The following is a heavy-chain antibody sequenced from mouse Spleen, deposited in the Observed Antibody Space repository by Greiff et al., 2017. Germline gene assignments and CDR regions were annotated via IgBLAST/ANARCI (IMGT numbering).Heavy chain of an antibody. CDR2: ISSGGST. CDR1: GFTFSSYA. Sequence: EVKLVESGGGLVKPGGSLKLSCAASGFTFSSYAMSWVRQTPEKRLEWVASISSGGSTYYPDSVKGRFTISRDNARNILYLQMSSLRSEDTAMYYCARGRGYDVGFAYWGQGTLVTVSA. V-gene: IGHV5-6-5*01. J-gene: IGHJ3*01. CDR3: ARGRGYDVGFAY. D-gene: IGHD2-2*01.